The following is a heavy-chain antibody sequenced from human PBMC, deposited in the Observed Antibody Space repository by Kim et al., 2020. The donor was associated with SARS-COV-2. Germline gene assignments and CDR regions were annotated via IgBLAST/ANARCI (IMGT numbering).Heavy chain of an antibody. D-gene: IGHD3-10*01. J-gene: IGHJ3*02. Sequence: SRVTISVDTSKNQFSLKLGSVTAADTAVYYCARGHSRGVIISRCDAFDIWGQGTMVTVSS. CDR3: ARGHSRGVIISRCDAFDI. V-gene: IGHV4-59*09.